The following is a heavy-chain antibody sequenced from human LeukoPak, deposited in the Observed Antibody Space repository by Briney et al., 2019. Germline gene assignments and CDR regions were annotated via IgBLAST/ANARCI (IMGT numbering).Heavy chain of an antibody. D-gene: IGHD2-2*01. CDR1: GFTFDDYA. J-gene: IGHJ4*02. V-gene: IGHV3-23*01. CDR3: AKRGLCSSSSCSHYFDY. CDR2: ITGSGGRT. Sequence: HPGRSLRLSCAASGFTFDDYAMHWVRQAPGKGLEWVSLITGSGGRTYYADSVKGRFTISRDDSKNTLYVQMNSLRAEDTAVYYCAKRGLCSSSSCSHYFDYWGQGALVTVSS.